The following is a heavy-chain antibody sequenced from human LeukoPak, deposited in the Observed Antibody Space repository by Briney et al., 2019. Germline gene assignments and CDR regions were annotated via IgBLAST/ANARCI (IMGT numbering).Heavy chain of an antibody. CDR1: GGSISSGGDS. J-gene: IGHJ4*02. CDR2: IYYSGST. CDR3: ARGKIGSYYFGS. V-gene: IGHV4-61*08. Sequence: PSETLSLTCTVSGGSISSGGDSWSWIRQPPGKGLEWIGYIYYSGSTYYNPSLKSRVTMSVDTSKNQFSLKLSSVTAADTAVYYCARGKIGSYYFGSWGQGTLVTVSS. D-gene: IGHD1-26*01.